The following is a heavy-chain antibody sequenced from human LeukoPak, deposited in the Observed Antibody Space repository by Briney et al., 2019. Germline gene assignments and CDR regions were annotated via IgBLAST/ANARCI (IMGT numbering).Heavy chain of an antibody. J-gene: IGHJ4*02. CDR3: ARVRVIVATIHEVFDY. Sequence: PSETLSLTCAVSGGSISSGGYSWSWIRQPPGKGLEWIGYIYHSGSTYYNPSLKSRVTISVDRSKNQFSLKLSSVTAADTAVYYCARVRVIVATIHEVFDYWGQGTLVTVSS. D-gene: IGHD5-12*01. CDR1: GGSISSGGYS. V-gene: IGHV4-30-2*01. CDR2: IYHSGST.